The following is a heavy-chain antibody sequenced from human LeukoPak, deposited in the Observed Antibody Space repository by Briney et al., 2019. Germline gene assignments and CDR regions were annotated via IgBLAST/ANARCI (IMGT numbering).Heavy chain of an antibody. D-gene: IGHD4-23*01. CDR2: IYYSGST. CDR3: ARVGLQKLPNWFDP. CDR1: GGTISSYY. V-gene: IGHV4-59*08. Sequence: PSETLSLTCTVSGGTISSYYWSWIRQPPGKGLEWIGYIYYSGSTYYNPSLKSRVTISVDTSKNQFSLKLSSVTAADTAVYYCARVGLQKLPNWFDPWGQGTLVTVSS. J-gene: IGHJ5*02.